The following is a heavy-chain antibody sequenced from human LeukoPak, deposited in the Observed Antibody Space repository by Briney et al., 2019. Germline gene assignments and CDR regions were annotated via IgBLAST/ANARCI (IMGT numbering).Heavy chain of an antibody. CDR2: ISSSSSTI. J-gene: IGHJ4*02. CDR3: ARSLRMGATSD. D-gene: IGHD1-26*01. CDR1: GFTFSSYS. V-gene: IGHV3-48*04. Sequence: GGSLRLSCAASGFTFSSYSMNWVRQAPGKGLEWVSYISSSSSTIYYADSVKGRFTISRDNAKNSPYLQMNSLRAEGTAVYYCARSLRMGATSDWGQGTLVTVSS.